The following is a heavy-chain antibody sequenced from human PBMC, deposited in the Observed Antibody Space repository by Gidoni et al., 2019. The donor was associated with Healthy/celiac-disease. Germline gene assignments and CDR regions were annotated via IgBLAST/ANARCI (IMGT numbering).Heavy chain of an antibody. J-gene: IGHJ5*02. CDR3: ARGRWGYGDYPINNWFDP. CDR1: GVTFSSYG. V-gene: IGHV3-33*01. D-gene: IGHD4-17*01. CDR2: IWYDGSNK. Sequence: QVQLVESGGGVVQPGRSLRLSCAASGVTFSSYGMHWVRQAPGKGLEWVAVIWYDGSNKYYADSVKGRFTISRDNSKNTLYLQMNSLRAEDTAVYYCARGRWGYGDYPINNWFDPWGQGTLVTVSS.